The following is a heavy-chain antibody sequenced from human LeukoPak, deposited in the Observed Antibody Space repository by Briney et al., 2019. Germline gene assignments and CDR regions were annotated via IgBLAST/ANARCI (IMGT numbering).Heavy chain of an antibody. V-gene: IGHV4-39*07. D-gene: IGHD6-13*01. Sequence: PSETLSLTCTVSGGSISSSSYYWGWIRQPPGKGLEWIGSIYYSGSTYYNPSLKSRVTISVDRSKNQFSLKLSSVTAADTAVYYCASRKAAAGTGYYWGQGTLVTVSS. CDR3: ASRKAAAGTGYY. CDR2: IYYSGST. CDR1: GGSISSSSYY. J-gene: IGHJ4*02.